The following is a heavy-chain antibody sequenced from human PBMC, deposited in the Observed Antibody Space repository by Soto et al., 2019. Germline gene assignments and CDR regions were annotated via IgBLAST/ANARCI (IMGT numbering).Heavy chain of an antibody. CDR2: IYWDDDK. D-gene: IGHD2-21*02. V-gene: IGHV2-5*02. J-gene: IGHJ6*02. CDR3: IQSRCGGDCLQSYASYYYYGMDV. CDR1: AFSLSTGGVG. Sequence: QITLKASGPTLVKPTQTLTLTCTFSAFSLSTGGVGVGWLRQPPGKALEWLALIYWDDDKRYSPYLRSRLTITKDTSKNQVVLTMTNVDPVDTATYYCIQSRCGGDCLQSYASYYYYGMDVWGQGTTVTVSS.